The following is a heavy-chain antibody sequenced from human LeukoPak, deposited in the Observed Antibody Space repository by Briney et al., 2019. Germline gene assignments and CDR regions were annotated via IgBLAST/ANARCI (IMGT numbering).Heavy chain of an antibody. J-gene: IGHJ4*02. CDR1: GFTFSSYG. V-gene: IGHV3-30*18. CDR3: AKEIAVAGTPFDY. CDR2: ISYDGSNK. Sequence: GGSLRLSCAASGFTFSSYGMHWVRQAPGKGLEWVAVISYDGSNKYYADSVKGRFTISRDNSKNTLYLQMNSQRAEDTAVYYCAKEIAVAGTPFDYWGQGTLVTVSS. D-gene: IGHD6-19*01.